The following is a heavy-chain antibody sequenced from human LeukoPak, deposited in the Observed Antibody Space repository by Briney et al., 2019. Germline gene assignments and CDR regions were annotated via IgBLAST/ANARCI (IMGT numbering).Heavy chain of an antibody. J-gene: IGHJ4*02. D-gene: IGHD6-6*01. V-gene: IGHV1-2*02. Sequence: ASVKVSCKASGYTFTGYYMHWVRQAPGQGLEWMGWINPNSGGTNYAQKFQGRVTMTRDTSISTAYMELSRLRSDDTAVYYCASHLGGGIAARLPFDYWGQGTLVTVSS. CDR2: INPNSGGT. CDR3: ASHLGGGIAARLPFDY. CDR1: GYTFTGYY.